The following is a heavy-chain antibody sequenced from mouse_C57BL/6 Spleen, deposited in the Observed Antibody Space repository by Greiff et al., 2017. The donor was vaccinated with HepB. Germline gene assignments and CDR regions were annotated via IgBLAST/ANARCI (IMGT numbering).Heavy chain of an antibody. CDR3: TISNDGYYVGYFDV. J-gene: IGHJ1*03. V-gene: IGHV1-7*01. CDR2: INPSSCYT. Sequence: QVQLTESGAELAKPGASVKLSCKASGYTFTSYWMHWVKQRPGQGLEWIGYINPSSCYTKYNQKFKDKATLTADKSSSTAYMQLSSLTYADSAVYYCTISNDGYYVGYFDVWGTETTVSGSS. CDR1: GYTFTSYW. D-gene: IGHD2-3*01.